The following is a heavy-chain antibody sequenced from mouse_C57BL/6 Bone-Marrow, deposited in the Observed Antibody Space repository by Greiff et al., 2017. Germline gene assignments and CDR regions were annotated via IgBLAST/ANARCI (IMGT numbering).Heavy chain of an antibody. CDR3: ARRGFDY. Sequence: VQLQQSGPELVKPGASVKIPCKASGYTFTDYNMDWVKQSHGKSLEWIGDINPNNGGTIYNQKFKGKATLTVAKSSSTAYMELSSLTSEDTAGSYSARRGFDYWGQGTTLTVSS. J-gene: IGHJ2*01. CDR1: GYTFTDYN. V-gene: IGHV1-18*01. CDR2: INPNNGGT.